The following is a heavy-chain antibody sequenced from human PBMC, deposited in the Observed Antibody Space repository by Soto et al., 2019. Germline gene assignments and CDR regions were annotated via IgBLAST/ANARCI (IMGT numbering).Heavy chain of an antibody. CDR2: IKQDGSEK. D-gene: IGHD6-19*01. J-gene: IGHJ4*02. V-gene: IGHV3-7*01. CDR1: GFTFSSYW. CDR3: ASALYSSGWYSYPPAY. Sequence: GSLRLSCAASGFTFSSYWMSWVRQAPGKGLEWVANIKQDGSEKYYVDSVKGRFTISRDNAKNSLYLQMNSLRAEDTAVYYCASALYSSGWYSYPPAYWGQGTLVTVSS.